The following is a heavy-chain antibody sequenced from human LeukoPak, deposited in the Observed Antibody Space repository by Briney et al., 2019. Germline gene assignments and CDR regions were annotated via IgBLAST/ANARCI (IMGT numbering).Heavy chain of an antibody. V-gene: IGHV3-9*01. CDR1: GFTFDDYA. J-gene: IGHJ5*02. D-gene: IGHD3-10*01. CDR2: ISWNSGSI. CDR3: ARELPYYYGSLDP. Sequence: GRSLRLSCAASGFTFDDYAMHWVRQAPGKGLEWVSGISWNSGSIGYADSVKGRFTISRDNAKNTLYLQMNSLRAEDTAVYYCARELPYYYGSLDPWGQGTLVTVSS.